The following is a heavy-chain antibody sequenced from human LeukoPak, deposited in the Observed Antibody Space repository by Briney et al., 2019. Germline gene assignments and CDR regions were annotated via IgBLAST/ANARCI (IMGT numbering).Heavy chain of an antibody. CDR1: GFTVSSNY. CDR3: ARGYSSGYSGY. V-gene: IGHV3-53*01. J-gene: IGHJ4*02. CDR2: IYSGGST. Sequence: GGSLRLSCAASGFTVSSNYMSWVRQAPGKGLEWVSVIYSGGSTYYADSVKGRFTISRDNSKNTLYLQMNSLRAGDTAVYYCARGYSSGYSGYWGQGTLVTVSS. D-gene: IGHD3-22*01.